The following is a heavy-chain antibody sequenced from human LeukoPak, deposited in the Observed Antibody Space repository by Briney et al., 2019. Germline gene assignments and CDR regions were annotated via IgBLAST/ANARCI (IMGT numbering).Heavy chain of an antibody. Sequence: SETLSLTCAVSGGSFSGYYWSWIRQPPGKGLEWIGEINHSGSTNYNPSLKSRVTISVDTSKNQFSLKLSSVTAADTAVYYCARRPRRGYYFDYWGEGTLVTVSS. CDR2: INHSGST. V-gene: IGHV4-34*01. J-gene: IGHJ4*02. CDR3: ARRPRRGYYFDY. CDR1: GGSFSGYY.